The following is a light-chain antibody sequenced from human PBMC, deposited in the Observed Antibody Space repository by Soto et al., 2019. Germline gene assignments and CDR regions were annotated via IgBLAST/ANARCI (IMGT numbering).Light chain of an antibody. V-gene: IGKV1-39*01. CDR1: QSISNH. CDR3: QQSYCSPPT. Sequence: DIQMTQSPSSLSASVEDRVIITCRASQSISNHLNWYQQKPGKAPKLLIFAASSLQSGVPSRFSGSRSGPDYTPTISSLQHPEFATSYYQQSYCSPPTFGQGTKVEIK. CDR2: AAS. J-gene: IGKJ1*01.